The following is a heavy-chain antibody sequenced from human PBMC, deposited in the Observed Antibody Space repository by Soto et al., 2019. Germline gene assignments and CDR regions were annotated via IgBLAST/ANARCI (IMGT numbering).Heavy chain of an antibody. D-gene: IGHD2-2*01. CDR3: ARDPRYCSSTSCYEMDYYYYGMDV. CDR1: GGTFSSYA. V-gene: IGHV1-69*01. CDR2: IIPIFGTA. Sequence: QVQLVQSGAEVKKPGSSVKVSCKASGGTFSSYAISWVRQAPGQGLEWMGGIIPIFGTANYAQKFQGRVTITADESTSTAYMELSSVRSEDTALYYCARDPRYCSSTSCYEMDYYYYGMDVWGQGTTVTVSS. J-gene: IGHJ6*02.